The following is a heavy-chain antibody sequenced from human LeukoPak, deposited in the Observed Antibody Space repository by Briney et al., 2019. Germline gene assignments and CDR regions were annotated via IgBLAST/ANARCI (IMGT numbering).Heavy chain of an antibody. CDR2: IYHSGST. Sequence: PSETLSLTXAVSGYSISSGYYWGWIRPPPGKGLEWIGSIYHSGSTYYNPSLKSRVTISVDTSKNQFSLKLSSVTAADTAVYYCARALNYYDSSGYPDYWGQGTLVTVSS. CDR1: GYSISSGYY. D-gene: IGHD3-22*01. V-gene: IGHV4-38-2*01. J-gene: IGHJ4*02. CDR3: ARALNYYDSSGYPDY.